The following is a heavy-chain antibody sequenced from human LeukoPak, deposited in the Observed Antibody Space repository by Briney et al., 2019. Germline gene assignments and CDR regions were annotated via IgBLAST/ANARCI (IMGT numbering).Heavy chain of an antibody. D-gene: IGHD3-22*01. CDR3: ARDEDDYYDSSGYGDY. CDR2: ISYDGSNK. Sequence: GGSLRLSCAASGFTFSSYAMHWVRQAPGKGLEWVAVISYDGSNKYYADSVKGRFTISRDNSKNTLYLQMNSLRAEDTAVYYCARDEDDYYDSSGYGDYCDQATLVTASS. J-gene: IGHJ4*02. V-gene: IGHV3-30-3*01. CDR1: GFTFSSYA.